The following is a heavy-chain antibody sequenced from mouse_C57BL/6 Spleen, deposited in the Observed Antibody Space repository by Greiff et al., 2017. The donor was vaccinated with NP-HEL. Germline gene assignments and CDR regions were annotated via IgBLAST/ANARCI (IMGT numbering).Heavy chain of an antibody. CDR2: IDPEDGET. J-gene: IGHJ3*01. Sequence: VQLQQSGAELVKPGASVKLSCTASGFNFTDYYMHWVKQRPEQGLEWIGRIDPEDGETKYAPQFQGKATITADTSSNTAYLQLSSLTSEDTAVYYCAPLLRFAYWGQGTLVTVSA. CDR3: APLLRFAY. D-gene: IGHD1-2*01. V-gene: IGHV14-2*01. CDR1: GFNFTDYY.